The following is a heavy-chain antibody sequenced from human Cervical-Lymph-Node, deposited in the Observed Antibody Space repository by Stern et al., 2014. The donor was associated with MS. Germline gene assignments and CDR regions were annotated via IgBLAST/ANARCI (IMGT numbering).Heavy chain of an antibody. J-gene: IGHJ5*02. D-gene: IGHD1-26*01. V-gene: IGHV1-8*01. CDR3: TKAWES. CDR1: GYIFSSDD. CDR2: INPDSGDT. Sequence: VQLVESGAEVKKPGASVKVSCKASGYIFSSDDINWVRQASGQGLAWMAWINPDSGDTGYAQKFQGRVTLTRDTSINTAYMEMTSLTSDDTAIYYCTKAWESWGQGTLITVSS.